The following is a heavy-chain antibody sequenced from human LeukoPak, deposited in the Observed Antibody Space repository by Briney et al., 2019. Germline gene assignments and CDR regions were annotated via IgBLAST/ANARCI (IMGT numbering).Heavy chain of an antibody. CDR3: AREPLQMEHLYYFDH. CDR1: GYTFTSYG. D-gene: IGHD1-1*01. J-gene: IGHJ4*02. V-gene: IGHV1-18*01. Sequence: GASVTVSCTASGYTFTSYGISWVRQAPGQGLEWMGWISTYNAKTTYAQKVQDRVTMTTDTSTSTAYMELRSLRSDDTAIYYCAREPLQMEHLYYFDHWGQGTLVTVSS. CDR2: ISTYNAKT.